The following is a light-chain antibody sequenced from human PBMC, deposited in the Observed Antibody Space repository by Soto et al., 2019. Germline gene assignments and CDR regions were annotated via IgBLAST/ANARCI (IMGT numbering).Light chain of an antibody. V-gene: IGKV3-20*01. CDR3: QQYGSSYFT. CDR1: QSISNTY. J-gene: IGKJ4*01. Sequence: EIVLTQSPGTLSLFPGERATLSCRTSQSISNTYLAWYQQKPGQPPRLLIYGASNRATDIPDRFSGSGSATDFTLTISRLEPEDFVVYYCQQYGSSYFTFGGGTKVDIK. CDR2: GAS.